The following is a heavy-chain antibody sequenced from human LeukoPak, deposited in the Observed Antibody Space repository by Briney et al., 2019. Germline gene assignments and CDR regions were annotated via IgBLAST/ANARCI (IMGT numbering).Heavy chain of an antibody. CDR2: ISGSGGST. Sequence: PGGSLRLSCAASGFTFSSFAMSWVRQAPGKGLDWVSAISGSGGSTYYADSVKGRFTISRDNSKNTLYLQMNSLRAEDTAVYYCAKALLLSSGWYYYYGMDVWGQGTTVTVSS. D-gene: IGHD6-19*01. V-gene: IGHV3-23*01. CDR3: AKALLLSSGWYYYYGMDV. J-gene: IGHJ6*02. CDR1: GFTFSSFA.